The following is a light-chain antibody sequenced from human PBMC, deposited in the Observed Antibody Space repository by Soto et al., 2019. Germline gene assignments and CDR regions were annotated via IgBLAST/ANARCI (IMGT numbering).Light chain of an antibody. CDR1: QSIDSW. CDR2: KTS. J-gene: IGKJ4*01. CDR3: QQRSNWTLT. Sequence: DIQMTQSPSTLSASVGDRVTITCLASQSIDSWLAWYQQKPGKAPKLLIYKTSNLESGVPSRFSGSGSGTEFSLTISSLEPEDFAVYYCQQRSNWTLTFGGGTKVDIK. V-gene: IGKV1-5*03.